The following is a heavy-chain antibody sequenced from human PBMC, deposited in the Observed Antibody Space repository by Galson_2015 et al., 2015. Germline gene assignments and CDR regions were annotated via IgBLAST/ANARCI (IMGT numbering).Heavy chain of an antibody. CDR3: AKRYYYGSGSFDC. D-gene: IGHD3-10*01. V-gene: IGHV3-23*01. Sequence: SLRLSCAASGFTFSNYAMDWVRQAPGKGLEWVSGLSGSGGSTYSEDSVKGRFTISRDNSKNTLNLQMNTVRAEDTAIYYCAKRYYYGSGSFDCWGQGTLVTVSS. J-gene: IGHJ4*02. CDR1: GFTFSNYA. CDR2: LSGSGGST.